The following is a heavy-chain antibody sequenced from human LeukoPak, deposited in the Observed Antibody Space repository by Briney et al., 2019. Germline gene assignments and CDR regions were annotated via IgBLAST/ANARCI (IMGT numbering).Heavy chain of an antibody. J-gene: IGHJ4*02. CDR2: IYYSGST. Sequence: TSETLSLTCTVSGGSISSGSYYWSWIRQPPGKGLEWIGYIYYSGSTNYNPSLKSRVTISVDASKNQFSLRLSSVTAADTAVYYCARGPLIDYWGQGTLVTVSS. CDR1: GGSISSGSYY. V-gene: IGHV4-61*01. CDR3: ARGPLIDY.